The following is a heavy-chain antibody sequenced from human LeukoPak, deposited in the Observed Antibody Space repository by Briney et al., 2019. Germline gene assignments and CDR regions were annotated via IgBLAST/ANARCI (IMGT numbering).Heavy chain of an antibody. CDR1: GFTFSQNA. D-gene: IGHD4-23*01. J-gene: IGHJ4*02. CDR2: IGGSDDST. V-gene: IGHV3-23*01. CDR3: AKDLFRWAFDY. Sequence: GGSLRLSCAASGFTFSQNAMSWVRQAPGKGLEWVSAIGGSDDSTDYADSVKGRFTISRDISKNTLYLQMNSLRAEDTAEYFCAKDLFRWAFDYWGQGTLVTVSS.